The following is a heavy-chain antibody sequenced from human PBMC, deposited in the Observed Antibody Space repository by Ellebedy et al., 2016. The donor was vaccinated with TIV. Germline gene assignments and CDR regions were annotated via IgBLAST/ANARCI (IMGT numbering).Heavy chain of an antibody. Sequence: GESLKISCAASGFTFSSYAMSWVRQAPGKGLEWVSAISGSGGGTFYAGSVKGRFTISRDNSKNTLYLQMNSLRTDDTAVYYCARNGDYGSGRSQNRPNWFDPWGQGVLVTVSS. CDR2: ISGSGGGT. D-gene: IGHD3-10*01. CDR1: GFTFSSYA. V-gene: IGHV3-23*01. J-gene: IGHJ5*02. CDR3: ARNGDYGSGRSQNRPNWFDP.